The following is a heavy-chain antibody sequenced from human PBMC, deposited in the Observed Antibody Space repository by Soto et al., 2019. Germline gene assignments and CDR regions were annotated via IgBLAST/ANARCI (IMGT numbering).Heavy chain of an antibody. CDR1: GGSFSGYY. Sequence: QVQLQQWGAELLKPSETLSLTCAVYGGSFSGYYWTWIRQPPGKGLEWIGEMKTSGSSNYNPSLKSRVTISVDTSKNQFSLKMTSVTAADTAVYYCAKGGGSLWSWGQGILVTVSS. CDR3: AKGGGSLWS. D-gene: IGHD3-10*01. J-gene: IGHJ5*02. CDR2: MKTSGSS. V-gene: IGHV4-34*01.